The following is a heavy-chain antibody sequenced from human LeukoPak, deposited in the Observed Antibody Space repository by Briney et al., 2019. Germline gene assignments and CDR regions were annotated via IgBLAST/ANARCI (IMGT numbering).Heavy chain of an antibody. V-gene: IGHV4-59*08. D-gene: IGHD3-10*01. CDR3: ARHLDYYGSGTYEY. CDR1: GGSISSYY. CDR2: IHYNGYT. J-gene: IGHJ4*02. Sequence: SETLSLTRTVSGGSISSYYWSWIRQPPGKGLEWIAYIHYNGYTNYNPSLKSRVTISVDTSKNQFSLKLSSVTAADTAVYYCARHLDYYGSGTYEYWGQGTLVTVSS.